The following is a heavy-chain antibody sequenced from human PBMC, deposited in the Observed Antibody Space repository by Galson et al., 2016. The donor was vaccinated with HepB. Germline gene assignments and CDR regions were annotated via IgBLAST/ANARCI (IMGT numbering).Heavy chain of an antibody. CDR1: GYTFTTYD. V-gene: IGHV1-8*01. CDR3: AKRCRLAVEGLVWFDP. CDR2: MSPTTGYT. Sequence: SVKVSCKASGYTFTTYDINWVRQAPGQGLEWIGWMSPTTGYTGYPQKSQGRVTMTRNNSLGTAYLELNSLRSEDTAVYYCAKRCRLAVEGLVWFDPWGQGTLVTVSS. D-gene: IGHD6-19*01. J-gene: IGHJ5*02.